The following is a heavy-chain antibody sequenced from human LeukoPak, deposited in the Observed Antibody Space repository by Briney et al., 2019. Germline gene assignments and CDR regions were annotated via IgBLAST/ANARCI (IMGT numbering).Heavy chain of an antibody. Sequence: PGGSLRLACVASGLTVSSNYMSWVRQAPGKGLEWVSVIYRSGSTKYADSVKGRFTISRDDSKNTVFLQMNSLRAEDTAVYYCARDPPVGVRDAFDIWGQGTMVTVSS. CDR1: GLTVSSNY. D-gene: IGHD2-8*01. V-gene: IGHV3-66*01. J-gene: IGHJ3*02. CDR3: ARDPPVGVRDAFDI. CDR2: IYRSGST.